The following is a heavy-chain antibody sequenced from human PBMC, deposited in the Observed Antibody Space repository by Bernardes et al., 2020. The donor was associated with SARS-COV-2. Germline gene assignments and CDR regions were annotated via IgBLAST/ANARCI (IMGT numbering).Heavy chain of an antibody. D-gene: IGHD3-10*01. CDR1: GFTFGDYP. J-gene: IGHJ6*02. CDR2: ISAMSGTK. V-gene: IGHV3-48*02. CDR3: VKDGERGYDMDV. Sequence: LRLSCAASGFTFGDYPMNWVRQAPGKGLEWVSYISAMSGTKNYGDSVRARFTISRDNARNSLFLQMNSLRDEDTAVYYCVKDGERGYDMDVWGQGTTVTVSS.